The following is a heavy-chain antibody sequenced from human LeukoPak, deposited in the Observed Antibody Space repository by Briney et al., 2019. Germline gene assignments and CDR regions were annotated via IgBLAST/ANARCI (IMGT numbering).Heavy chain of an antibody. J-gene: IGHJ4*02. CDR1: GGSISSYY. Sequence: SETLSLTCTVSGGSISSYYWSWIRQPPGKGLEWIGYIYYSGSTNYNPSLKSRVTISVDTSKNQFSLKLSSVTAADTAVYYCARQRIMHYFDYWGQGTLVTVSS. CDR3: ARQRIMHYFDY. CDR2: IYYSGST. D-gene: IGHD3-16*01. V-gene: IGHV4-59*01.